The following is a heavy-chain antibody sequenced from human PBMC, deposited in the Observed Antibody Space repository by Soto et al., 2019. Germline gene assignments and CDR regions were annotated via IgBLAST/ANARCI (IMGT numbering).Heavy chain of an antibody. CDR1: GFSLSNGKVG. CDR3: ARILFGRSVAGGYFYMDV. Sequence: HVALKESGPVLVKPTETLTLTCTVSGFSLSNGKVGLSWIRQPPGKALECLAHIFSNDEKSYRTSLKSSLTISEGTLKSQVGLTMTNVDPVDTATYFCARILFGRSVAGGYFYMDVWGKGTTVTVSS. D-gene: IGHD6-19*01. J-gene: IGHJ6*03. V-gene: IGHV2-26*01. CDR2: IFSNDEK.